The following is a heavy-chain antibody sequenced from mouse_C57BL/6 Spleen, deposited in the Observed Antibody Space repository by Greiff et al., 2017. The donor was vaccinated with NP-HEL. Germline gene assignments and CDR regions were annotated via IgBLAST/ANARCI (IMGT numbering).Heavy chain of an antibody. CDR1: GYTFTSYW. CDR3: ASCIYLKAWFAY. J-gene: IGHJ3*01. V-gene: IGHV1-52*01. Sequence: QVQLQQPGAELVRPGSSVKLSCKASGYTFTSYWMHWVKQRPIQGLEWIGNIDPSDSETHYNQKFKDKATLTVDKSYSTAYMQLSSLTSEDSAVYYCASCIYLKAWFAYWGQGTLVTVSA. D-gene: IGHD5-5*01. CDR2: IDPSDSET.